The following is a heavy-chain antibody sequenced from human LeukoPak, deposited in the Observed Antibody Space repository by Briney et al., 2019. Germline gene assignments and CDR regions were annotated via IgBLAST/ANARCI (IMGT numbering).Heavy chain of an antibody. CDR3: ARDMSSSSCYDN. D-gene: IGHD2-2*01. CDR1: GGSISNYY. CDR2: IYYTGST. V-gene: IGHV4-59*01. Sequence: SETLSLTCTVSGGSISNYYWSWIRRPPGKGLEWIGYIYYTGSTNYNPSLKSRVTISVDTSKNQFSLKLSSVTAADTAVYYCARDMSSSSCYDNWGQGTLVTVSS. J-gene: IGHJ4*02.